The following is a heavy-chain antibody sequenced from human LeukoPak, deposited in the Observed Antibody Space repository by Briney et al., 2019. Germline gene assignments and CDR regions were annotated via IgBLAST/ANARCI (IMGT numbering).Heavy chain of an antibody. CDR3: ARGYGDWFDP. V-gene: IGHV3-74*01. Sequence: GGSLRLSCAASGFTFNSYWMHWVRQAPGKGLVWVSRINSDESRTAYADSVKGRFSISRDNAKNTLYLQMNSLRAEDTAVYYCARGYGDWFDPWGQGTLVTVSS. D-gene: IGHD4-17*01. CDR1: GFTFNSYW. J-gene: IGHJ5*02. CDR2: INSDESRT.